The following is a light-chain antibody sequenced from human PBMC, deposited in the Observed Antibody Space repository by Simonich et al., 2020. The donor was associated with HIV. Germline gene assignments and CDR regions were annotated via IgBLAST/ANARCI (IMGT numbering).Light chain of an antibody. Sequence: QLVLTQSPSASASLGASVRLTCTQSSGHSRYDIAGHQQQPEKGPRYSMKVDSDGSHSKGDGIPDRCSGSGSGAERYLTIASLQSEDEADYYCQTWGTGIHVFGGGTKLAVL. J-gene: IGLJ3*02. CDR2: VDSDGSH. CDR1: SGHSRYD. V-gene: IGLV4-69*01. CDR3: QTWGTGIHV.